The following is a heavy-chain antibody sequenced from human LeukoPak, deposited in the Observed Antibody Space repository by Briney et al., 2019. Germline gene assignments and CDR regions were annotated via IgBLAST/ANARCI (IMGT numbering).Heavy chain of an antibody. CDR1: GYTFTSYD. V-gene: IGHV1-8*02. CDR2: MNPNSGNT. CDR3: ARAHGHYYDSSGYYPLFDY. D-gene: IGHD3-22*01. J-gene: IGHJ4*02. Sequence: GASVKVSCKASGYTFTSYDINWVRQATGQGLEWMGWMNPNSGNTGYAQKFQGRVTMTRDTSTSTVYMELSSLRSEDTAVYYCARAHGHYYDSSGYYPLFDYWGQGTLVTVSS.